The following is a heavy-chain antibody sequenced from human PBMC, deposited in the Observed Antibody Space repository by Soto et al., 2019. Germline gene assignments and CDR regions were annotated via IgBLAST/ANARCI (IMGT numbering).Heavy chain of an antibody. V-gene: IGHV3-74*01. J-gene: IGHJ4*02. CDR3: ATVFEH. CDR1: GITFSGFW. CDR2: VDSAGSGT. Sequence: VPLVESGGGSVQPGGSLRLSCVASGITFSGFWMHWVRQVPGKGLVWVARVDSAGSGTSYAASVKDRFTISRDTAKNTLSLQMDSLRVEDTAVYYCATVFEHWGQGIPVTVSS.